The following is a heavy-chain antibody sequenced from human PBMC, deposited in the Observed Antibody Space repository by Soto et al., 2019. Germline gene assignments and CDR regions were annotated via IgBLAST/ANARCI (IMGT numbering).Heavy chain of an antibody. CDR2: ISVSGGTT. D-gene: IGHD4-17*01. V-gene: IGHV3-23*01. J-gene: IGHJ4*02. CDR3: ARGPYGDYDRWIDY. Sequence: GGSLRLSCAASGFTFNNYALTWVRQAPGKGLEWVSTISVSGGTTHYSDSVKGRFTISRDKSKNTVYLKMNSLRADDTAVYYCARGPYGDYDRWIDYWGQGTLVTVSS. CDR1: GFTFNNYA.